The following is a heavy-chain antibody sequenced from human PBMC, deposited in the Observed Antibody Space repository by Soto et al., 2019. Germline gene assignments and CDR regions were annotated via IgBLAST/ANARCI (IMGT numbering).Heavy chain of an antibody. V-gene: IGHV4-4*07. Sequence: QVQLQESGPGLVKPSETLSLTCTVSGGSISSYYWSWIRQPAGKGLEWIGRIYTSGSTNYNPSLKSRVTMSVDTSKNQFSLKLSSVTAADTAVYYCARGVTMVRGVIIDDAFDIWGQGTMVTVSS. CDR3: ARGVTMVRGVIIDDAFDI. CDR1: GGSISSYY. D-gene: IGHD3-10*01. J-gene: IGHJ3*02. CDR2: IYTSGST.